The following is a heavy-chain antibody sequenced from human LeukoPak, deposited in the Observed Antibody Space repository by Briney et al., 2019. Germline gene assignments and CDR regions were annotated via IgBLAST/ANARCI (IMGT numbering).Heavy chain of an antibody. J-gene: IGHJ4*02. D-gene: IGHD6-13*01. CDR1: GGSISSGDYY. Sequence: PSQTLSLTCTVSGGSISSGDYYWSWIRQPPGKGLEWIGYIYYSGSTNYNPSLKSRVTISVDTSKNQFSLKLSSVTAADTAVYYCAREAAAGFLYYFDYWGQGTLVTVSS. CDR3: AREAAAGFLYYFDY. V-gene: IGHV4-30-4*01. CDR2: IYYSGST.